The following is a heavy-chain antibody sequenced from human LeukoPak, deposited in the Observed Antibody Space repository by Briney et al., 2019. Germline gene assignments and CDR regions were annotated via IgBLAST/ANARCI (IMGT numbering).Heavy chain of an antibody. CDR2: VDPKSGGT. CDR3: ATETWYFAS. V-gene: IGHV1-2*02. Sequence: ASVKVSCKTSGYTFTDHHMHWVRQAPGQGLEWMGRVDPKSGGTIYAQNFQGRFAMTSDTSTSTASMEVSSLKSDDTAVYYCATETWYFASWGQGTLVTVSS. CDR1: GYTFTDHH. D-gene: IGHD1-14*01. J-gene: IGHJ4*02.